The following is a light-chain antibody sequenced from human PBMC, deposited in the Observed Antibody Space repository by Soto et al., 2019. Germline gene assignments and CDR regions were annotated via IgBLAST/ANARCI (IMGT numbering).Light chain of an antibody. Sequence: QSALTQPRSVSGSPGQSVTISCTGTISDVGGYNYVSWYQQHPGKAPKLMIYDVSKRPSGVPDRFSGSKSGNTASLTISGLQAEDEADYYCCSYAGSYVYVFGTGTKLTVL. J-gene: IGLJ1*01. V-gene: IGLV2-11*01. CDR3: CSYAGSYVYV. CDR1: ISDVGGYNY. CDR2: DVS.